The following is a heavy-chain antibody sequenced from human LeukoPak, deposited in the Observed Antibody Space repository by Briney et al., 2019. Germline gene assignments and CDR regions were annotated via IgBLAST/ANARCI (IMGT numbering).Heavy chain of an antibody. D-gene: IGHD1-26*01. J-gene: IGHJ4*02. CDR2: IWYDGSKK. CDR3: AKGGKWDVTPFDY. V-gene: IGHV3-33*06. CDR1: GFTFSSYG. Sequence: GGSLRLSCAASGFTFSSYGIHWVRQAPGKGLEWVAVIWYDGSKKYYADSVKGRFTISRDNSKNTLYLQVNSLRAEDTAVYYCAKGGKWDVTPFDYWGQGTLVTVSS.